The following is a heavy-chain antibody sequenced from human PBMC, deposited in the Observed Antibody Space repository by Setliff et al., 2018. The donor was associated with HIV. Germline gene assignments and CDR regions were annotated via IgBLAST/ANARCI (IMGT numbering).Heavy chain of an antibody. CDR2: IIPVFGPP. CDR1: GGTFNIFS. CDR3: AREDGVIAAPKKIFDP. D-gene: IGHD2-21*01. J-gene: IGHJ5*02. Sequence: GASVKVSCKTTGGTFNIFSITWVRQAPGQGLEWMGGIIPVFGPPNYAKKFQFRLTITADESTNTAYMELSSLKSEDTAVYFCAREDGVIAAPKKIFDPWGQGALVTVSS. V-gene: IGHV1-69*13.